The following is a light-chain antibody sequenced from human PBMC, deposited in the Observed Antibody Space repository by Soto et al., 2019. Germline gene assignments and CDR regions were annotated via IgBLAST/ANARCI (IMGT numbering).Light chain of an antibody. CDR3: ATWDDSLNGWV. Sequence: QTVVIQPPSASGTPGQRVTISCSGSTPNIGSNTVNWYQQVPGTAPKFLMYSDNQRPLGVPDRFSGSKSGTSASLAISGLQSEDEGDFYCATWDDSLNGWVFGGGTKLTVL. J-gene: IGLJ3*02. CDR1: TPNIGSNT. V-gene: IGLV1-44*01. CDR2: SDN.